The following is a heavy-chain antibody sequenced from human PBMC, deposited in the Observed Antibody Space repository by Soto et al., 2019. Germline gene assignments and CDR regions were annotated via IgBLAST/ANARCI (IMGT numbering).Heavy chain of an antibody. Sequence: ASVKVSCKASGYTFTSYYMHWVRQAPGQGLEWMGIINPSGGSTSYAQKFQGRVTMTRDTSTSTVYMELSSLRSEDTAVYYCARGAGYCTNGVCLHFDYWGQGTLVTVSS. CDR1: GYTFTSYY. CDR2: INPSGGST. D-gene: IGHD2-8*01. J-gene: IGHJ4*02. CDR3: ARGAGYCTNGVCLHFDY. V-gene: IGHV1-46*03.